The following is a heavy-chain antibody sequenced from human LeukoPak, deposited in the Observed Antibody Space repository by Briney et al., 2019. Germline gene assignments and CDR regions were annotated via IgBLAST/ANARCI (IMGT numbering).Heavy chain of an antibody. V-gene: IGHV1-8*01. CDR3: ARAPSITGTTPPGY. J-gene: IGHJ4*02. Sequence: ASVKVSCKASGYTFTSYDINWVRQATGQGLEWMGWMNPNSGNTGYAQKFQGRVTMTRNTSISTAYMELGSLRSEDTAVYYCARAPSITGTTPPGYWGQGTLVTVSS. D-gene: IGHD1-7*01. CDR1: GYTFTSYD. CDR2: MNPNSGNT.